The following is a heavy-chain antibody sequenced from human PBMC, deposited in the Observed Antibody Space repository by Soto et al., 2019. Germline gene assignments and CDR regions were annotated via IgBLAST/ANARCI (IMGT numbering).Heavy chain of an antibody. J-gene: IGHJ4*02. CDR2: IKEDGSQK. CDR1: RFITRLCW. V-gene: IGHV3-7*01. CDR3: ARDSGGGFDS. Sequence: GSLRHCNRGSRFITRLCWMTWVSQAPGKGLEWVANIKEDGSQKYYVDSGRGRFTISKDNAKKSVFLQMNSLIAEETAVYVCARDSGGGFDSWGQGP. D-gene: IGHD3-10*01.